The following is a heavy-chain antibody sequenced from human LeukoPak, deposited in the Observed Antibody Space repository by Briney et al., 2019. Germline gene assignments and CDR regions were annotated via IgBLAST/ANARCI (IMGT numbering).Heavy chain of an antibody. CDR2: INHSGST. D-gene: IGHD3-10*01. V-gene: IGHV4-34*01. CDR3: ARVIGRVLLWFGGRFDY. J-gene: IGHJ4*02. Sequence: SETLSLTCTVSGGSISSYYWSWIRQPPGKGLEWIGEINHSGSTNYNPSLKSRVTISVDTSKNQFSLKLSSVTAADTAVYYCARVIGRVLLWFGGRFDYWGQGTLVTVSS. CDR1: GGSISSYY.